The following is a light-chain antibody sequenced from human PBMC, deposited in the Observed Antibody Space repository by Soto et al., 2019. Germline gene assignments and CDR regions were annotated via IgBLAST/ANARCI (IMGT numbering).Light chain of an antibody. CDR1: QGIRYD. CDR3: LQHNDYPLT. Sequence: DIHMAQSPSSLSASVGDRVTITCRASQGIRYDLAWFQQKPGEAPKRLIYAASSLQSGVPSRFSGWGSGTEFTLTIISLQPEDFATYYCLQHNDYPLTFGQGTKVEI. J-gene: IGKJ1*01. V-gene: IGKV1-17*01. CDR2: AAS.